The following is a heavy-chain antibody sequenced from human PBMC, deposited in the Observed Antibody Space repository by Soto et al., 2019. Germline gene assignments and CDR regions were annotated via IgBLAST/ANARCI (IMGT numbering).Heavy chain of an antibody. V-gene: IGHV4-59*01. CDR3: AKRVDHDYGDNWFDP. Sequence: SETLSLTCTVSGGSISSYYWSWIRQPPGKGLEWIGYIYYSGSTNYNPPLKSRVTTSVDTSKNQFSLKLSSVTAADTAVYYCAKRVDHDYGDNWFDPWGQGTLVTVSS. CDR2: IYYSGST. CDR1: GGSISSYY. J-gene: IGHJ5*02. D-gene: IGHD4-17*01.